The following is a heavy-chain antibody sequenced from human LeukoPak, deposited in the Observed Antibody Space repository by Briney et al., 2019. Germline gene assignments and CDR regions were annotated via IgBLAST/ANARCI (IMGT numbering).Heavy chain of an antibody. Sequence: GGSLRLSCAASGFTFSNSAMSWVRQAPGRGLEWVSTLSGSGITTYYADSVKGRFTISRDNSKNTLYLQMNSLRAEDTAVYYCAKGIYSSGWSYFDYWGHGTLVNVSS. CDR2: LSGSGITT. J-gene: IGHJ4*01. D-gene: IGHD6-19*01. CDR3: AKGIYSSGWSYFDY. V-gene: IGHV3-23*01. CDR1: GFTFSNSA.